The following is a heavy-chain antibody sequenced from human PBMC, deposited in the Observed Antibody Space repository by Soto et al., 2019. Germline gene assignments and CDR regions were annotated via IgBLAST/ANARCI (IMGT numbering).Heavy chain of an antibody. Sequence: ASVKVSCKASGYTFTDYGISWVRQAPGQGPEWMGWINTNNGNTNYAQKFRGRVTMSTDTSATTAYMELRSLRSDDSAVYYCSRDLYDILTGDYPNYYYYMDVWGSGTTVTVSS. CDR3: SRDLYDILTGDYPNYYYYMDV. V-gene: IGHV1-18*01. D-gene: IGHD3-9*01. CDR1: GYTFTDYG. J-gene: IGHJ6*03. CDR2: INTNNGNT.